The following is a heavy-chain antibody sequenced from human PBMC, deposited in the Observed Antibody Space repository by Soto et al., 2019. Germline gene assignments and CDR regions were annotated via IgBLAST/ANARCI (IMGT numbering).Heavy chain of an antibody. CDR1: GFTFSDYY. D-gene: IGHD6-6*01. CDR2: ISSSGSTI. V-gene: IGHV3-11*01. J-gene: IGHJ3*02. CDR3: ARDAPDIAARLADAFYI. Sequence: PGGSLRLSCAASGFTFSDYYMSWIRQAPGKGLEWVSYISSSGSTIYYADSVKGRFTISRDNAKNSLYLQMNSLRAEDTAVYYCARDAPDIAARLADAFYIWGQGTMVTVSS.